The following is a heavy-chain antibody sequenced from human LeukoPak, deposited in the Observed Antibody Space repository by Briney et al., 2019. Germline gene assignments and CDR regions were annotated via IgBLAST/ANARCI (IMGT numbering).Heavy chain of an antibody. Sequence: GGSLRLSCAASGFTFSSYAMSWVRQATGKGLEWVSAISGSGGSTYYAASVKGRFTITRDNSKNTLYLQMNSLRAEDTAVYYRAKTVAGTKYYYYYMDVWGKGTTVTVSS. V-gene: IGHV3-23*01. CDR3: AKTVAGTKYYYYYMDV. CDR1: GFTFSSYA. J-gene: IGHJ6*03. D-gene: IGHD6-19*01. CDR2: ISGSGGST.